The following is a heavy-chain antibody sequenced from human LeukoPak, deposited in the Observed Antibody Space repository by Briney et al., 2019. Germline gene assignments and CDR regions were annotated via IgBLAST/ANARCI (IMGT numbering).Heavy chain of an antibody. CDR3: TRTDISTGYYPFAS. V-gene: IGHV3-73*01. J-gene: IGHJ4*02. D-gene: IGHD3-9*01. CDR2: IRSKTNNYAT. CDR1: GFTFSGSA. Sequence: GGSLRLSCAASGFTFSGSAMHWVRLASGKGLEWVGRIRSKTNNYATAYGASVKGMFTISRDDSKNTAYLHMMSLKIEGTAVYYCTRTDISTGYYPFASSGQGNLVTVSS.